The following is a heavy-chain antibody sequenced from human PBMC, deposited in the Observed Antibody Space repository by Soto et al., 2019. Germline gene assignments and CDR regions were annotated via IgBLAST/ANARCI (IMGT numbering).Heavy chain of an antibody. CDR3: ARGMNPQDY. CDR1: GFSISSGFY. V-gene: IGHV4-38-2*02. D-gene: IGHD6-13*01. J-gene: IGHJ4*02. Sequence: SETLSLTCNVSGFSISSGFYWGWVRQPPGKGLEWIGAIYHSGTTYFNPSLKSRVAMSIDTSKNQFSLSLASVAAADTAMYYCARGMNPQDYWGQGTLVTVSS. CDR2: IYHSGTT.